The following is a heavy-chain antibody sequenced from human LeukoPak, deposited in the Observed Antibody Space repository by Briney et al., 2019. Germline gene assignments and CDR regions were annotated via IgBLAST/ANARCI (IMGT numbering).Heavy chain of an antibody. CDR2: SSYDGSNR. CDR3: ARGSAYSDYYYYGMDV. CDR1: GFTFSTYG. J-gene: IGHJ6*02. V-gene: IGHV3-30*03. D-gene: IGHD4-11*01. Sequence: GGSLRLSCAASGFTFSTYGTHWVRQAPGKGLEWLAVSSYDGSNRFHADSVKSRFTISRDNSKNTLYLQMNSLRPEDTADYYCARGSAYSDYYYYGMDVWGQGTTVTVS.